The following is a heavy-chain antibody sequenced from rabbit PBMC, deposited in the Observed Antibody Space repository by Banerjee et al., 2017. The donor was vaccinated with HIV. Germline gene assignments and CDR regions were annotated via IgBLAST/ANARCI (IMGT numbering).Heavy chain of an antibody. J-gene: IGHJ4*01. CDR3: ARDNYDDTSGHYFDL. Sequence: QEQLEESGGDLVKPEGSLTLTCTASGFSFNNKYVMCWVRQAPGKGLEWIACINSSSGNTVYATWAKGRFTISLDNAQNTVFLQMTSLTAADTATYFCARDNYDDTSGHYFDLWGQGTLVTVS. CDR2: INSSSGNT. V-gene: IGHV1S45*01. CDR1: GFSFNNKYV. D-gene: IGHD2-1*01.